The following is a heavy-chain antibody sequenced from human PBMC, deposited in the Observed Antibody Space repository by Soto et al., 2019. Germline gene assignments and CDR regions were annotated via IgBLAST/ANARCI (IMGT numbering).Heavy chain of an antibody. D-gene: IGHD2-21*02. J-gene: IGHJ6*03. V-gene: IGHV3-23*01. CDR3: AKSQTAYFYYYYMDV. CDR1: GFTFSSSA. CDR2: ISGTDGST. Sequence: GGSLRLSCAASGFTFSSSALSWVRQAPGKGLEWVSAISGTDGSTYYADSVRGRFTISRDNSKNTVYLQMNSLRAEDTAIYFCAKSQTAYFYYYYMDVWGKGTTVTVSS.